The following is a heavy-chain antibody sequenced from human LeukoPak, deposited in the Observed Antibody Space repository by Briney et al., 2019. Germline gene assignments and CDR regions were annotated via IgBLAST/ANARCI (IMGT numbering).Heavy chain of an antibody. D-gene: IGHD6-6*01. J-gene: IGHJ4*02. CDR1: GFTFSSYS. CDR3: ASIAARHPLPSDY. V-gene: IGHV3-21*01. CDR2: ISSSSSYI. Sequence: PGGSLRLSCAASGFTFSSYSMNWVRQAPWKGLEWVSSISSSSSYIYYADSVKGRFTISRDNAKNSLYLQMNSLRAEDTAVYYCASIAARHPLPSDYWGQGTLVTVSS.